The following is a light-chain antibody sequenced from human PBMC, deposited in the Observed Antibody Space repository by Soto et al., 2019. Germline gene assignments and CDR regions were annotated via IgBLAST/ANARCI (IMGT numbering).Light chain of an antibody. Sequence: HSVLTQPPSVSAAPGQKVTISCSGSSCNIGNNYVSWFQQLPGTAPKLLIYDSNKQPSGIPDRFSGSKSGTSATLDITGLQTGDEADYYCATWDSSLTGEVFGGGTKLTVL. CDR3: ATWDSSLTGEV. V-gene: IGLV1-51*01. CDR2: DSN. CDR1: SCNIGNNY. J-gene: IGLJ2*01.